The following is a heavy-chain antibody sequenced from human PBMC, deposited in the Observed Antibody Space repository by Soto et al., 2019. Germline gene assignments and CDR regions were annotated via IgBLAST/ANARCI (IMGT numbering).Heavy chain of an antibody. CDR3: AREGGRLTDSSGYYYYYGMDV. D-gene: IGHD3-22*01. CDR1: GGSISSYY. CDR2: IYYSGST. J-gene: IGHJ6*02. V-gene: IGHV4-59*01. Sequence: SETLSLTCTVSGGSISSYYWSWIRQPPGKGLEWIGYIYYSGSTNYNPSLKSRVTISVDTSKNQFSLKLSSVTAADTAVYYCAREGGRLTDSSGYYYYYGMDVWGQGTTVTVFS.